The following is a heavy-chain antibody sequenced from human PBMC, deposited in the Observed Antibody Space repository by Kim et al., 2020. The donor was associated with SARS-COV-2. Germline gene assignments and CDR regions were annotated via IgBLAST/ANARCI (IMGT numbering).Heavy chain of an antibody. CDR3: ARTGYRLVAAEYYMDV. V-gene: IGHV3-20*01. Sequence: GGSLRLSCAASGFTFDDYGMSWVRQAPGKGLEWVSGINWNGGSTGYADSVKGRFTISRDNAKNSLYLQMNSLRAEDTALYHCARTGYRLVAAEYYMDVWGKGTTVTVSS. D-gene: IGHD6-13*01. J-gene: IGHJ6*03. CDR2: INWNGGST. CDR1: GFTFDDYG.